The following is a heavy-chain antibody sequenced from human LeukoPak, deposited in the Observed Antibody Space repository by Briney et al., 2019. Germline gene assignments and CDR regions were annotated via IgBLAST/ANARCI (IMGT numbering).Heavy chain of an antibody. CDR3: ARDGYSSGWPLFDY. Sequence: GSLRLSCAGSEFTFSSYAMSWVRQAPGKGLEWVSAISGSGGSTYYADSVKGRFTISRDNAKNSLYLQMNSLRAEDTAVYYCARDGYSSGWPLFDYWGQGTLVTVSS. CDR2: ISGSGGST. D-gene: IGHD6-19*01. V-gene: IGHV3-23*01. CDR1: EFTFSSYA. J-gene: IGHJ4*02.